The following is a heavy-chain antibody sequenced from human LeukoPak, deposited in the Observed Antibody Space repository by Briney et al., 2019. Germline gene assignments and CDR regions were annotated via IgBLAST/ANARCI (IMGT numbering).Heavy chain of an antibody. D-gene: IGHD3-22*01. J-gene: IGHJ6*02. Sequence: ASVKVSCKASGYTFTSYFIHWVRQAPGGGLEWMGIINPTGGSTGYAQKFQGRVTMTRDTSTSTVYMELSSLRSEDTAVYYCAREGLDESRQIYYYGMDVWGQGTTVTVSS. CDR2: INPTGGST. CDR3: AREGLDESRQIYYYGMDV. CDR1: GYTFTSYF. V-gene: IGHV1-46*01.